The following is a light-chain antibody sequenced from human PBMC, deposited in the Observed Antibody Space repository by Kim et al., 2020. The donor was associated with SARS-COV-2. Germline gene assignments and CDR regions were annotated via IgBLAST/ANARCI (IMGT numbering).Light chain of an antibody. Sequence: EIVMTQSPVTLSLSPGERATLSCRASQSVSSYLAWYQKKPGQAPRLLIYGASTRASGVAARFSGSGSGTEFTLTISSLKPEDFAVYYCQRDKKWPWTFGQGTKVDIK. J-gene: IGKJ1*01. V-gene: IGKV3-15*01. CDR2: GAS. CDR1: QSVSSY. CDR3: QRDKKWPWT.